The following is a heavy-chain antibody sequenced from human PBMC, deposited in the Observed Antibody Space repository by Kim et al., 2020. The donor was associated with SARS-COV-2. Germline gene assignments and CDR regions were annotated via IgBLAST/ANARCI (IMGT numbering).Heavy chain of an antibody. Sequence: SETLSLTCAVYGGSFSGYYWSWIRQPPGKGLEWIGEINHSGSTNYNPSLKSRVTISVDTSKNQFSLKLSSVTAADTAVYYCARANYYGSGNLAQNWGQGT. CDR1: GGSFSGYY. CDR2: INHSGST. J-gene: IGHJ4*02. V-gene: IGHV4-34*01. CDR3: ARANYYGSGNLAQN. D-gene: IGHD3-10*01.